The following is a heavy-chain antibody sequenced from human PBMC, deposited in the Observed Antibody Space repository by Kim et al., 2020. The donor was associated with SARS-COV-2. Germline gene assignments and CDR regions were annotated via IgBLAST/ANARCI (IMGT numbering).Heavy chain of an antibody. Sequence: SQTLSLTCAISGDSVSSNSAAWNWIRQSPSRGLEWLGRTYYRSKWYNDYAVSVKSRITINPDTSKNQFSLQLNSVTPEDTAVYYCARDTAGGYGFGVYYYGMDVWGQGTTVTVSS. J-gene: IGHJ6*02. CDR2: TYYRSKWYN. V-gene: IGHV6-1*01. CDR3: ARDTAGGYGFGVYYYGMDV. CDR1: GDSVSSNSAA. D-gene: IGHD5-18*01.